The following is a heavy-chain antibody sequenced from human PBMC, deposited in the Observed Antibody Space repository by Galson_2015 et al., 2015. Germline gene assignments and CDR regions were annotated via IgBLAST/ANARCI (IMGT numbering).Heavy chain of an antibody. V-gene: IGHV5-51*01. J-gene: IGHJ4*02. Sequence: SGAEVKKPGESLQISCKGSGYTFTNYWIAWVRQMPGKGLEWMGIIYPGDADTRYSPSFQGQVTISADKSISTAYLQWNSLKASDTGIYYCARVAHEIVSTFSDNWGQGTLVTVSS. CDR2: IYPGDADT. CDR1: GYTFTNYW. D-gene: IGHD5/OR15-5a*01. CDR3: ARVAHEIVSTFSDN.